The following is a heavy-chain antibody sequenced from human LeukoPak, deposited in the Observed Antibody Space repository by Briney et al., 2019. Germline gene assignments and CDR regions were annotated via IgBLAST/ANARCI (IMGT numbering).Heavy chain of an antibody. CDR1: GYSFSNYW. V-gene: IGHV5-51*01. CDR2: IYPDDSNT. J-gene: IGHJ4*02. D-gene: IGHD6-6*01. CDR3: ARRSSPAEFFDH. Sequence: GESLKISCKVSGYSFSNYWIGWVRQMPGKGLEWMGIIYPDDSNTRYNPSFQGQVTISADKSITTAYLQWSSLKASDTAIYYCARRSSPAEFFDHWGQGALVTVSS.